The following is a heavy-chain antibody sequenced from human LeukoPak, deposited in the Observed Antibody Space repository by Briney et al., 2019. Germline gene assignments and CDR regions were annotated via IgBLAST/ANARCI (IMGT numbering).Heavy chain of an antibody. CDR2: ISASGGST. D-gene: IGHD1-26*01. CDR3: GKDQRWESPHYLDS. CDR1: GFTFSSSA. Sequence: GGSLRLSCAASGFTFSSSAMSWVRQVPGKGLEWVSGISASGGSTNYADSVRGRFTISRDNSKNTLYVQMNSLRDEDTALYYWGKDQRWESPHYLDSWGQGTLVTVSS. V-gene: IGHV3-23*01. J-gene: IGHJ4*02.